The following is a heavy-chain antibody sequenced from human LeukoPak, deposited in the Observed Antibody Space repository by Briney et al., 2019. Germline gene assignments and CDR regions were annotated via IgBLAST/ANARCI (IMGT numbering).Heavy chain of an antibody. CDR1: GFTLSRFS. V-gene: IGHV3-21*01. D-gene: IGHD2-15*01. CDR3: ARSGYCSGGSCYGFSRDAFDI. J-gene: IGHJ3*02. Sequence: AGGSPGPPCAASGFTLSRFSMDWVRQAPGKGLGGVSSISSYRRYIYYADSVKGRFTISRDNAKNSLYLQMNSLRAEDTAVYYCARSGYCSGGSCYGFSRDAFDIWGQGTMVTVSS. CDR2: ISSYRRYI.